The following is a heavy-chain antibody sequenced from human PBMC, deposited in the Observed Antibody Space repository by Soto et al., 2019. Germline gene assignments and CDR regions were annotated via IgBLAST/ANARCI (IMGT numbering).Heavy chain of an antibody. CDR1: GGTFSSYA. D-gene: IGHD4-17*01. J-gene: IGHJ2*01. CDR2: IIPIFGTA. V-gene: IGHV1-69*05. Sequence: QVQLVQSGAEVKKPGSSVKVSCKASGGTFSSYAISWVRQAPGQGLEWMGGIIPIFGTANYAQKFQGRVTITTDESTSTGYMELSSLRSEDTAVYYCARDRTTVGTPYDPPPTWYFDLWGRGTLVTVSS. CDR3: ARDRTTVGTPYDPPPTWYFDL.